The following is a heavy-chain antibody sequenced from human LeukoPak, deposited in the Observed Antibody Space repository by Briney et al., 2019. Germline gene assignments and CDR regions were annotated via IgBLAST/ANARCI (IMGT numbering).Heavy chain of an antibody. CDR2: IIPIFGTA. D-gene: IGHD6-13*01. CDR1: GGTFSSYA. Sequence: SVKVSCKASGGTFSSYAISWVRQAPGQGLEWMGGIIPIFGTANYAQKFQDRVTITADKSTSTAYMELSSLRSEDTAVHYCARVVGLTGYSSTWYSGYYYYMDVWGKGTTVTVSS. V-gene: IGHV1-69*06. J-gene: IGHJ6*03. CDR3: ARVVGLTGYSSTWYSGYYYYMDV.